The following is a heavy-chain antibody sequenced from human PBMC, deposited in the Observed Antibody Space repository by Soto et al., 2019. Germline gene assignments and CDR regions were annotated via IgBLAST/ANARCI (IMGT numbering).Heavy chain of an antibody. CDR1: GFSFSSYW. CDR2: INTDGSST. Sequence: PGGSLRLSCADSGFSFSSYWMHWVRQGPGKGLVWVSRINTDGSSTNYADSVKGRFTISRDNAKNTVYLQMNSLRAEDTAVYYCARLRSSCSFDDWGQGTLVTVSS. J-gene: IGHJ4*02. V-gene: IGHV3-74*01. CDR3: ARLRSSCSFDD. D-gene: IGHD2-15*01.